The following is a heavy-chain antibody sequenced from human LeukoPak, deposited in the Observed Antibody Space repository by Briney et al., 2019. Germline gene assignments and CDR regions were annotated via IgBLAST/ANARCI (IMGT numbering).Heavy chain of an antibody. CDR3: ARDLGIAVAGYYFDY. CDR2: IYSGGST. CDR1: GFTVSSNY. J-gene: IGHJ4*02. Sequence: GGSLRLSCAASGFTVSSNYMSWVRQAPGKGLEWVSAIYSGGSTYYADSVKGRFTISRDNSKNTLYLQMNSLRAEDTAVYYCARDLGIAVAGYYFDYWGQGTLVTVSS. D-gene: IGHD6-19*01. V-gene: IGHV3-66*01.